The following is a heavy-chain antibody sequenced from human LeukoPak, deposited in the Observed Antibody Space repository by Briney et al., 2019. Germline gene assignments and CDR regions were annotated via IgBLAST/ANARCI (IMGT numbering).Heavy chain of an antibody. D-gene: IGHD3-22*01. Sequence: SETLSLTCAVYGGSFSGYFWSWIRLPPGKGLEWIGEINHSGSTYYNPSLKSRVTISVDTSKNQFSLKLSSVTAADTAVYHCVRVHVNSGYYFGDAFDIWGQGTMVTVSS. CDR2: INHSGST. J-gene: IGHJ3*02. CDR1: GGSFSGYF. V-gene: IGHV4-34*01. CDR3: VRVHVNSGYYFGDAFDI.